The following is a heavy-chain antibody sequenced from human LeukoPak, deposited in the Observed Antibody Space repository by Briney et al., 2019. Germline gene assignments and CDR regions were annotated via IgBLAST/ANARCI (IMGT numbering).Heavy chain of an antibody. J-gene: IGHJ4*02. CDR2: IWYDGSNK. V-gene: IGHV3-33*01. CDR3: ARDHSWIQLWLLDY. D-gene: IGHD5-18*01. Sequence: PGRSLRLSCAASGFTFSSYGMHWVRQAPGKGLEWVAVIWYDGSNKYYADSVKGRFTISRDNSKNTLYLQMNSLRAEDTAVYYCARDHSWIQLWLLDYWGQGTLVTVSS. CDR1: GFTFSSYG.